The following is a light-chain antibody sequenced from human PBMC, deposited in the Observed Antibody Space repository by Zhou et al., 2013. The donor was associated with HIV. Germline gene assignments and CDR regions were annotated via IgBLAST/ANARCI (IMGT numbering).Light chain of an antibody. CDR1: QTLLHKNKWNY. CDR2: LGS. CDR3: MQALQTPRT. J-gene: IGKJ1*01. Sequence: EIVMTQSPRSLRVTPGEPASISCRSSQTLLHKNKWNYLNWYLQKPGQSPQLLFHLGSTRASGVPDRISASGSGTEFTLKITNVEAEDVGVYYCMQALQTPRTFGQGTKVEIK. V-gene: IGKV2-28*01.